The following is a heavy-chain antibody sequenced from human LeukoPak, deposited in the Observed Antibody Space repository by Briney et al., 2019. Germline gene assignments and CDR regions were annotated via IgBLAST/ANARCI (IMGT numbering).Heavy chain of an antibody. J-gene: IGHJ6*02. CDR2: INEDGSIT. CDR3: AKDLSRYYYYYYGMDV. D-gene: IGHD1-1*01. Sequence: GGSLRLSCAVSGFTFRTYWMHWVRQVPGEGLVWVSRINEDGSITNYADSVKGRFSISRDNAKNTLYLQMNSLRAEDTAVYYCAKDLSRYYYYYYGMDVWGQGTTVTVSS. CDR1: GFTFRTYW. V-gene: IGHV3-74*01.